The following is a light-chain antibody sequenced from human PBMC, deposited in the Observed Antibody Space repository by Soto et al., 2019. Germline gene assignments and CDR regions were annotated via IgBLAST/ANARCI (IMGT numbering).Light chain of an antibody. J-gene: IGLJ3*02. CDR3: CSYVGNWV. V-gene: IGLV2-23*01. CDR1: GSDVGSYKL. CDR2: EGI. Sequence: QSALTQPASVSGSLGQSITISCTGTGSDVGSYKLVSWYQQHPGKAPKLIIFEGINRPSGVSNRFSGSKSDNTASLTISGLQAEDEADYYCCSYVGNWVFGGVTQLTVL.